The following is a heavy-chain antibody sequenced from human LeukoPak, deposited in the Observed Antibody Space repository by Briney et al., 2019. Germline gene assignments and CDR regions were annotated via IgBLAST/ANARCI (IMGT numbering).Heavy chain of an antibody. J-gene: IGHJ4*02. CDR3: ARFVYYDFWSGYLNYFDY. Sequence: PGGSLRPSCAASGFTFSSYWMSWVRQAPGKGLEWVANIKQDGSEKYYVDSVKGRFTISRDNAKNSLYLQMNSLRAEDTAVYYCARFVYYDFWSGYLNYFDYWGQGTLVTVSS. V-gene: IGHV3-7*01. D-gene: IGHD3-3*01. CDR1: GFTFSSYW. CDR2: IKQDGSEK.